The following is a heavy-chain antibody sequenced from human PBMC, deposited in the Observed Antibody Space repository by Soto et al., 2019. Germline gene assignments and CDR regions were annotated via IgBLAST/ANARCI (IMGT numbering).Heavy chain of an antibody. J-gene: IGHJ4*02. V-gene: IGHV1-46*01. CDR2: INPSDGTT. Sequence: GASLKVSCKASGYSFTNYYMHWVRQAPGQGLEWMGDINPSDGTTRYAEKFQGRLTMTRDASTSTVYMELTSLKSDDTAVFYCAGDSLGRFTGLEYWGQGTLVTVYS. CDR1: GYSFTNYY. CDR3: AGDSLGRFTGLEY. D-gene: IGHD1-1*01.